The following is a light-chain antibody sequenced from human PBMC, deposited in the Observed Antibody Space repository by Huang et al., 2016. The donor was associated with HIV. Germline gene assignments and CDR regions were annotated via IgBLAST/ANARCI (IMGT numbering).Light chain of an antibody. CDR3: MQGLQAPPT. CDR2: MSS. Sequence: EIVVTQSRLSLPVTPGQPASISCKSSQNLLHSDGQNLLDWYLQKPGQSPQLRLFMSSKRAPGVSDRFSGSGAGTDFTLESSRVEAGDVGVYYCMQGLQAPPTFGQGTKLEI. CDR1: QNLLHSDGQNL. V-gene: IGKV2-28*01. J-gene: IGKJ2*01.